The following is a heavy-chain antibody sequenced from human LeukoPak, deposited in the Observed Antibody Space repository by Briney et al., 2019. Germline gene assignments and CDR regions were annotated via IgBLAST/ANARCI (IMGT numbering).Heavy chain of an antibody. J-gene: IGHJ6*02. V-gene: IGHV3-23*01. CDR2: ISGSGYST. CDR3: ATLHLSGCSSTSCPTYYYYHGMDV. D-gene: IGHD2-2*01. CDR1: GFTFSTYA. Sequence: GGSLRLSCAASGFTFSTYAMSWVRQAPGKGLEWVSAISGSGYSTYYADSVKGRFTVSRDNSKNTLYLQMNSLRAEDTAVHYCATLHLSGCSSTSCPTYYYYHGMDVWGQGTTVTVSS.